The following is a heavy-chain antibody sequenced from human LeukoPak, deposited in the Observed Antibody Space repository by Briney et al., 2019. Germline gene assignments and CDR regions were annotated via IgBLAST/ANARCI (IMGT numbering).Heavy chain of an antibody. J-gene: IGHJ4*02. CDR1: GYTFTGYY. CDR3: ARAHSGWYRGPGY. D-gene: IGHD6-19*01. V-gene: IGHV1-2*02. Sequence: AASVTVSCTASGYTFTGYYMHWVRQAPGQGLEWMGWINPNRGGTNYAQKFQGRVTMTRDTSISTAYMELSRLRSDDTAVYYCARAHSGWYRGPGYWGQGTLVTVSS. CDR2: INPNRGGT.